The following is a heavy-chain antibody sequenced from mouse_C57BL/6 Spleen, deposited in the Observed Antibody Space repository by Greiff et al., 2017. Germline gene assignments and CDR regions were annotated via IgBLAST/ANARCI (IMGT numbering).Heavy chain of an antibody. CDR3: ARSDGSSPYFDY. CDR2: INPSTGGT. Sequence: VQLKESGPELVKPGASVTISCKASGYSFTGYYMNWVKQSPEKSLEWIGEINPSTGGTTYNQKFKAKATLTVDKSSSTAYMQLKSLTSEDSAVYYCARSDGSSPYFDYWGQGTTLTVSS. CDR1: GYSFTGYY. D-gene: IGHD1-1*01. J-gene: IGHJ2*01. V-gene: IGHV1-42*01.